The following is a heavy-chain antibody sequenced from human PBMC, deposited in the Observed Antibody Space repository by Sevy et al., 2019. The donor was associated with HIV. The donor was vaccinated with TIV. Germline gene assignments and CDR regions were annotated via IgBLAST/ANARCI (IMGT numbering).Heavy chain of an antibody. CDR1: GFNFSNYV. V-gene: IGHV3-30*03. D-gene: IGHD6-19*01. CDR2: ISSYGNEA. CDR3: ARSILAVTGSYGMDV. J-gene: IGHJ6*02. Sequence: GGSLRLSCAASGFNFSNYVLHWVRQAPGKGLEWVTFISSYGNEADYVDSVKGRFTISRDDSKNTLYLQMNSLRPEDTAVYYCARSILAVTGSYGMDVWGQGTTVTVSS.